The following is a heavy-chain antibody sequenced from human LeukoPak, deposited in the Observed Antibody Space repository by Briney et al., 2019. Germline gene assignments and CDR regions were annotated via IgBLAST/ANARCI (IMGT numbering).Heavy chain of an antibody. Sequence: HPGGSLRLSCAASGFTFTTYAMSWVRQAPGKGLEWVSTIGVTGDTKFYADSVKGRFTISRDNSKNTLYLQMTSLRAEDTAVYYCAKRRPMVGENYFDYWGQGTLVTVSS. V-gene: IGHV3-23*01. D-gene: IGHD1-26*01. CDR1: GFTFTTYA. CDR3: AKRRPMVGENYFDY. J-gene: IGHJ4*02. CDR2: IGVTGDTK.